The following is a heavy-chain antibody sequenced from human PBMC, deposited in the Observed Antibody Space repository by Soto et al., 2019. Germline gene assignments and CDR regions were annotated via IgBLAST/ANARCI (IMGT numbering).Heavy chain of an antibody. CDR2: VYLDNSDA. Sequence: GESLKISCKGSGYTITNYWIGWGRQVPWKGLEWMGIVYLDNSDAIYSPSFQGQVTISADKSINTAYLQWSSLKASDTAVYYCTRDASRDSSARGWFDPWGPGTLVTVSS. CDR1: GYTITNYW. D-gene: IGHD6-13*01. V-gene: IGHV5-51*01. J-gene: IGHJ5*02. CDR3: TRDASRDSSARGWFDP.